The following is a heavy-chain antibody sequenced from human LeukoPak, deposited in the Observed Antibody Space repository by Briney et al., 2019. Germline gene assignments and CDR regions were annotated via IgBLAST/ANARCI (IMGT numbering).Heavy chain of an antibody. J-gene: IGHJ4*02. CDR1: GFTFSSYA. D-gene: IGHD4-17*01. V-gene: IGHV3-23*01. Sequence: PGGSLRLSCTASGFTFSSYAMSWVRQAPGEGLEWVSAISGSGGSTYYADSLKGRFTISRDNSNNTPYLKMNSLRAEDTAVYYCAKSPNAYRDDLDYWGQGTLVTVSS. CDR2: ISGSGGST. CDR3: AKSPNAYRDDLDY.